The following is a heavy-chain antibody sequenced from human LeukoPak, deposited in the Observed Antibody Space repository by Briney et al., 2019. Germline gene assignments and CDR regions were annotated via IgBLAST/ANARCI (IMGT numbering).Heavy chain of an antibody. CDR1: GGSISSYY. CDR2: IYTSGST. J-gene: IGHJ3*02. CDR3: AGDRPPMIYAFDI. D-gene: IGHD3-22*01. Sequence: SETLSLTCTVSGGSISSYYWSWIRQPAGKGLEWIGRIYTSGSTNYNPSLKSRVTMSVDTSMNQFSLKLSSVTAADTAVYYCAGDRPPMIYAFDIWGQGTMVTVSS. V-gene: IGHV4-4*07.